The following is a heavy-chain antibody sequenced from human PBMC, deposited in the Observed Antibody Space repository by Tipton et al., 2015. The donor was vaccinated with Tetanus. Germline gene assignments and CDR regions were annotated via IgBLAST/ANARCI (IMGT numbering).Heavy chain of an antibody. J-gene: IGHJ4*02. D-gene: IGHD3-9*01. CDR1: GYTFTSYG. CDR3: ARDGSGYDILTGYYNFDY. Sequence: QVQLVQSGAEVKKPGASVKVSCKASGYTFTSYGISWVRQAPGQGLEWMGWISAYDGNTNYAQKLQGRVTMTTDTSTSTAYMELRSLRSDDTAVYYCARDGSGYDILTGYYNFDYWGQGTLVTVSS. V-gene: IGHV1-18*01. CDR2: ISAYDGNT.